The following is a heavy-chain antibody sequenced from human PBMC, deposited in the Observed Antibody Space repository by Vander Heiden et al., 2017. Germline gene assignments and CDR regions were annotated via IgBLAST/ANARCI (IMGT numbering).Heavy chain of an antibody. CDR1: GLTFSSYR. CDR2: ISSSSSYI. Sequence: EVQLVESGGGLVKPGGSLTLSCAASGLTFSSYRTNSIPPAPGKGLEWVSSISSSSSYIYYADSVKGRFTISRDNAKNSLYLQMNSLRAEDTAVYYCARVVGSGMDVWGQGTTVTVSS. J-gene: IGHJ6*02. CDR3: ARVVGSGMDV. D-gene: IGHD3-10*01. V-gene: IGHV3-21*01.